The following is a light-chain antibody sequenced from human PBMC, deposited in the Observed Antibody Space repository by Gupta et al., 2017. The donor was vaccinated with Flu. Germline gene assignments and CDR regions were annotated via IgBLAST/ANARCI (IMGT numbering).Light chain of an antibody. Sequence: GTLWLSPGEGATLSCRASHAVRSAYLAWYRQKPGQAPRILIYAASNRATGIPDSFSGSGSGTDFTLTISRLEPEDSAVYYCQHGDSSLVAFGRGTKVDI. CDR3: QHGDSSLVA. J-gene: IGKJ2*01. CDR2: AAS. CDR1: HAVRSAY. V-gene: IGKV3-20*01.